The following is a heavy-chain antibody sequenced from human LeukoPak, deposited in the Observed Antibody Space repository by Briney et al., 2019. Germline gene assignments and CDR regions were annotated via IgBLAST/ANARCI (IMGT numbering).Heavy chain of an antibody. CDR3: ARVGMVRGTRHAFDI. Sequence: GGSLRLSCAASGFTFSSYWMHWVRQAPGKGLVWASRINSDGSSTSYADSVKGRFTISRDNAKNTLYLQMNSLRAEDTAVYYCARVGMVRGTRHAFDIWGQGTMVTVSS. CDR2: INSDGSST. CDR1: GFTFSSYW. D-gene: IGHD3-10*01. V-gene: IGHV3-74*01. J-gene: IGHJ3*02.